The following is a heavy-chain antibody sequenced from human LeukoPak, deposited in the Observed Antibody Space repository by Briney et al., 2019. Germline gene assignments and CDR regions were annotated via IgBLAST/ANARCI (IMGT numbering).Heavy chain of an antibody. CDR3: GKGAGPGVIVIGGIDY. V-gene: IGHV3-23*01. CDR2: IGYSGSDT. J-gene: IGHJ4*02. Sequence: QTGGSLRLSCIVSGFTLSSYEMTWFRQAPGKGLEWVSSIGYSGSDTHYADSVKGRFSISRDNSQNTVYLQMNSLRAEDTAVYYCGKGAGPGVIVIGGIDYWGQGTLVTVSS. D-gene: IGHD3-16*02. CDR1: GFTLSSYE.